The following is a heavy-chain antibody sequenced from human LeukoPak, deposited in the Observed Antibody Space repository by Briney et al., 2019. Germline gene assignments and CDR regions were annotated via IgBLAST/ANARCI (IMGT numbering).Heavy chain of an antibody. CDR2: IYYSGST. J-gene: IGHJ3*02. CDR3: ARATYYDSSGYHRFDAFDI. CDR1: GVSISSASYY. V-gene: IGHV4-61*01. D-gene: IGHD3-22*01. Sequence: SETLSLTCTVSGVSISSASYYWSWIRQPPGKGLEWIGYIYYSGSTNYNPSLKSRVTISVDTSKNQFSLKLSSVTAADTAVYYCARATYYDSSGYHRFDAFDIWGQGTMVTVSS.